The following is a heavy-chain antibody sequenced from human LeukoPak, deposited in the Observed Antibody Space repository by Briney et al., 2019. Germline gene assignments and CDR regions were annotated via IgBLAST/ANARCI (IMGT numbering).Heavy chain of an antibody. CDR1: GGSISSYD. V-gene: IGHV4-4*07. J-gene: IGHJ4*02. D-gene: IGHD6-6*01. CDR2: IYTSGSP. CDR3: ARGRRRAWQLDFDY. Sequence: SETLSLTCTVSGGSISSYDWSWIRQPAGKGLEWIGRIYTSGSPNYNPSLKSRVTMSVDTSKNQFSLKLSSVTAADTAVYYCARGRRRAWQLDFDYWGQGTLVTVSS.